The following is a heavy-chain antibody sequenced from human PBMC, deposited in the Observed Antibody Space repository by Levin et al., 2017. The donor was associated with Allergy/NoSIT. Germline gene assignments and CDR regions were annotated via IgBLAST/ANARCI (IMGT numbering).Heavy chain of an antibody. D-gene: IGHD3-10*01. CDR3: AKDQSITMVRGVVLNFDY. CDR2: ISYDGSNK. J-gene: IGHJ4*02. V-gene: IGHV3-30*18. Sequence: PGGSLRLSCAASGFTFSSYGMHWVRQAPGKGLEWVAVISYDGSNKYYADSVKGRFTISRDNSKNTLYLQMNSLRAEDTAVYYCAKDQSITMVRGVVLNFDYWGQGTLVTVSS. CDR1: GFTFSSYG.